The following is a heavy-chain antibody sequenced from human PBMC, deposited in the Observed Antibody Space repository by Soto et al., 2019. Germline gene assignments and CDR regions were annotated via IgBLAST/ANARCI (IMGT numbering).Heavy chain of an antibody. D-gene: IGHD4-17*01. Sequence: QVQLQESGPGLVKPSETLSLTCTVSSGSISPYYLSWLRQPAVKVLEWIGRIYSSGAAHYNPSLKSRVTMSVDMSKNQFSLKLVSVTAADTAVYFCARDLYGDYGALAIRGHGTMVTVSS. CDR2: IYSSGAA. J-gene: IGHJ3*02. CDR1: SGSISPYY. CDR3: ARDLYGDYGALAI. V-gene: IGHV4-4*07.